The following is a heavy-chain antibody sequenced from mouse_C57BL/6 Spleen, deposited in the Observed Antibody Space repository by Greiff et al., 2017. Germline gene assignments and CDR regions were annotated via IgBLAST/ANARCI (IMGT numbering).Heavy chain of an antibody. Sequence: EVHLVESGGGLVQPGGSLSLSCAASGFTFTDYYMSWVRQPPGKALEWLGFIRNKANGYTTEYSASVKGRFTISGDNSQSILYLQMNALRAEDSATYYCARGDPWFAYWGQGTLVTVSA. V-gene: IGHV7-3*01. CDR3: ARGDPWFAY. J-gene: IGHJ3*01. CDR1: GFTFTDYY. CDR2: IRNKANGYTT.